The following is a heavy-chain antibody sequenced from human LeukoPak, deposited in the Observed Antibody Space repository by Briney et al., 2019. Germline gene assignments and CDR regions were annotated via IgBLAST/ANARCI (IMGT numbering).Heavy chain of an antibody. CDR1: GFTFSSYA. Sequence: GALRLSCAASGFTFSSYAMSWVRQAPGKGLEWVSTITTSGGSTYYADSVKGRFTISRDNSKNTLYLQMNSLKTEDTGVYYCAKVESPSYYFDYWGQGTLVTVSS. J-gene: IGHJ4*02. CDR2: ITTSGGST. D-gene: IGHD2/OR15-2a*01. V-gene: IGHV3-23*01. CDR3: AKVESPSYYFDY.